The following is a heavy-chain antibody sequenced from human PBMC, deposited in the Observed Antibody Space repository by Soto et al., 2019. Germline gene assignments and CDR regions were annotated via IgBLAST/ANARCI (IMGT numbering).Heavy chain of an antibody. Sequence: QVQLVQSGAEVKKPGASVKVSCKASGNTFTVNYLHWVRQAPGQGLEWMGWINPTSGTTNYAQKFQGRVAMTRDTSISTAFMDLTRLTSDDTAVYFCARDREGGTYSWYFDLWGRGTLVTVSS. CDR3: ARDREGGTYSWYFDL. CDR2: INPTSGTT. D-gene: IGHD1-26*01. V-gene: IGHV1-2*02. CDR1: GNTFTVNY. J-gene: IGHJ2*01.